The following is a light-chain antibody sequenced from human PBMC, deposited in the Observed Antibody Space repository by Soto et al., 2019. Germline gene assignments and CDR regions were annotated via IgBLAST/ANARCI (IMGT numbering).Light chain of an antibody. Sequence: NFMLTQPHSVSESPGKTVTISCTGSSGSIASNYVQWFQQRPGSAPTTVIYEDNKRPSGVPDRFSGSIDSSSNSASLTISGLKTDDEADYYCKSYGDNNQVFGGGTKLTVL. CDR1: SGSIASNY. J-gene: IGLJ3*02. V-gene: IGLV6-57*02. CDR2: EDN. CDR3: KSYGDNNQV.